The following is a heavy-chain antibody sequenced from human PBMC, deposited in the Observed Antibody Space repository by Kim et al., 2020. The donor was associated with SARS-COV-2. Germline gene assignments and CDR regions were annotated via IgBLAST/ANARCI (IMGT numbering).Heavy chain of an antibody. CDR2: INHSGST. V-gene: IGHV4-34*01. J-gene: IGHJ5*02. D-gene: IGHD6-13*01. CDR1: GGSFSGYY. CDR3: ARAISSWSSNWFDP. Sequence: SETLSLTCAVYGGSFSGYYWSWIRQPPGKGLEWIGEINHSGSTNYNPSLKSRVTISVDTSKNQFSLKLSSVTAADTAVYYCARAISSWSSNWFDPWGQGT.